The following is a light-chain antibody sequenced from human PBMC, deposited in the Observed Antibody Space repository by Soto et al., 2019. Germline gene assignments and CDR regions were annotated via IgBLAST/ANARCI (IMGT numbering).Light chain of an antibody. J-gene: IGKJ1*01. CDR3: QQSFSPLWT. CDR2: AAS. V-gene: IGKV1-39*01. CDR1: QSISNY. Sequence: DIQMTQSPSSLSASVGDRVTITCRASQSISNYLNWYQQKPGKAPKLLSYAASSMQSGVPSRFSGRGSETDFTLPISSLQPDDSSTYYCQQSFSPLWTFGQGTKVEV.